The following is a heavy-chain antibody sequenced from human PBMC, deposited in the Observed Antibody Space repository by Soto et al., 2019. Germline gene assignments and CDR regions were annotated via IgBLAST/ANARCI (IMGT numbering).Heavy chain of an antibody. CDR3: ARSPIWSGYLQAYSNYYYYGMDV. V-gene: IGHV1-69*01. CDR2: IIPIFGTA. D-gene: IGHD3-3*01. J-gene: IGHJ6*02. CDR1: GGTFSSYA. Sequence: QVQLVQAGAEVQKPGSSVKVSCKASGGTFSSYAIRWVRQAPGQGLEWMGGIIPIFGTANYAQKFQGRVTITADESTSTAYMELSSLRSEDTAVYYCARSPIWSGYLQAYSNYYYYGMDVWGQGTTVTVSS.